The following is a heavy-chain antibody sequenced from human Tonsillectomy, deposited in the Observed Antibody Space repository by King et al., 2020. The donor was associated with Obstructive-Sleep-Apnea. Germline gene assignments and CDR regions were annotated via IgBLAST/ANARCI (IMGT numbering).Heavy chain of an antibody. V-gene: IGHV3-30*04. Sequence: QLVQSGGGVVQPGRSLRLSCAASGFTFSSYAMHWVRQAPGKGLEWVAVISYDGSNKYYADSVKGRFTISRDNSKNTLYLQMNSLRAEDTAVYYCARDDRAIVGARGYYYYGMDVWGQGTTVTVSS. CDR2: ISYDGSNK. J-gene: IGHJ6*02. CDR1: GFTFSSYA. CDR3: ARDDRAIVGARGYYYYGMDV. D-gene: IGHD1-26*01.